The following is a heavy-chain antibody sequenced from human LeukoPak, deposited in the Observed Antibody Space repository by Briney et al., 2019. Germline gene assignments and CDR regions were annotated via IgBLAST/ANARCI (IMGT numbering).Heavy chain of an antibody. D-gene: IGHD1-26*01. J-gene: IGHJ3*02. CDR2: IYYSGST. V-gene: IGHV4-31*03. CDR3: ARFSATTDAFDI. CDR1: GGSISSGGYY. Sequence: SETLSLTCTVSGGSISSGGYYWSWIRQHPGKGLEWIGYIYYSGSTYYNPSLKSRVTISVDTSKIQFSLKLSSVTAADTAVYYCARFSATTDAFDIWGQGTMVTVSS.